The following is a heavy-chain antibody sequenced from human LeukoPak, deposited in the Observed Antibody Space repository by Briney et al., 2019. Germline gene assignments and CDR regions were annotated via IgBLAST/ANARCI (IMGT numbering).Heavy chain of an antibody. CDR3: ARDGQQLANDY. CDR1: GGSFSGYY. V-gene: IGHV4-34*01. Sequence: SETLSLTCAVSGGSFSGYYWSWIRQPPGKGLEWIGEINHSGSTNYNPSLKSRVTMSVDTSKIKFSLKLSSVTAADTAVYYCARDGQQLANDYWGQGTLVTVSS. CDR2: INHSGST. J-gene: IGHJ4*02. D-gene: IGHD6-6*01.